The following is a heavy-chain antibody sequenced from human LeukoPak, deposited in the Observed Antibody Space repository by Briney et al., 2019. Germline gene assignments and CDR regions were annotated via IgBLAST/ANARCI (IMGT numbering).Heavy chain of an antibody. D-gene: IGHD3-22*01. Sequence: PGGSLRLSCAASGFTFSSYAMSWVRQAPGKGLEWVSSISSSSSYIYYADSVKGRFTISRDNAKNSLYLQMNSLRAEDTAVYYCARDLYDSSGYIDAVFDPWGQGTLVTVSS. CDR1: GFTFSSYA. CDR3: ARDLYDSSGYIDAVFDP. V-gene: IGHV3-21*01. J-gene: IGHJ5*02. CDR2: ISSSSSYI.